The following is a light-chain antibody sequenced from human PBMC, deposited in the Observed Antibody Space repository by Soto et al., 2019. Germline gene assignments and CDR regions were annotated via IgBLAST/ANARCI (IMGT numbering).Light chain of an antibody. V-gene: IGKV1-6*01. CDR2: AAS. Sequence: AIQMTQSPSSLSASVGDRVAISCRASQDIRNTLAWYQQKPGEAPKLLIFAASNLQSGVPSRFSGSGSVTDFTLAITGLQPEDFANYYCQQRSSWPPITFGQGTRLEIK. J-gene: IGKJ5*01. CDR1: QDIRNT. CDR3: QQRSSWPPIT.